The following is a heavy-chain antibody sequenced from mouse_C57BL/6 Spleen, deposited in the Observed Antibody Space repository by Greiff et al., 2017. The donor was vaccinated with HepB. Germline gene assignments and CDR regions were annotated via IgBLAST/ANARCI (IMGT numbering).Heavy chain of an antibody. Sequence: DVKLVESGPGLVKPSQSLSLTCSVTGYSITSGYYWNWIRQFPGNKLEWMGYISYDGSNNYNPSLKNRISITRDTSKNQFFLKLNSVTTEDTATYYCARDYGSSYEYYFDYWGQGTTLTVSS. D-gene: IGHD1-1*01. J-gene: IGHJ2*01. CDR1: GYSITSGYY. CDR3: ARDYGSSYEYYFDY. V-gene: IGHV3-6*01. CDR2: ISYDGSN.